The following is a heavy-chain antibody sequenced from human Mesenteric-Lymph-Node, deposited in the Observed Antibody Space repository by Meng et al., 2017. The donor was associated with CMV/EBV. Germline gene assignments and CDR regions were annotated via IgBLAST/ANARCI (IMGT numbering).Heavy chain of an antibody. CDR2: IDPGNDGT. CDR1: QYIFTDYY. J-gene: IGHJ4*02. CDR3: ATGTPGEGFDY. V-gene: IGHV1-2*02. Sequence: ASVKVSCKAPQYIFTDYYMDWVRQAPGQGLEWMGWIDPGNDGTKYAQRFQGRVTLTRDMSISTVYMELSSLQSDDTAVYYCATGTPGEGFDYWGQGSLVTVSS. D-gene: IGHD3-16*01.